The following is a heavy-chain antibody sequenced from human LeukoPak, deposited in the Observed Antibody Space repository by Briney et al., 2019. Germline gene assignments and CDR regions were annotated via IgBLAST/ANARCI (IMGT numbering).Heavy chain of an antibody. D-gene: IGHD4-11*01. CDR3: ASGFIPYSNARMRGVGWYFDL. V-gene: IGHV3-30-3*01. CDR1: GFTFSSYA. CDR2: ISYDGSNK. Sequence: GGSLRLSCAASGFTFSSYAMHWVRQAPGKGLEWVAVISYDGSNKYYADSVKGRFTISRDNSKNTLYLQMNSLRSEDTAVYYCASGFIPYSNARMRGVGWYFDLWGRGTLVTVSS. J-gene: IGHJ2*01.